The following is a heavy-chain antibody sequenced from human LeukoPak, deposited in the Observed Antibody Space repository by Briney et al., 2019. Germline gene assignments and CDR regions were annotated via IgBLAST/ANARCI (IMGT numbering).Heavy chain of an antibody. CDR3: AGRIAARPGTLNY. D-gene: IGHD6-6*01. V-gene: IGHV4-34*01. J-gene: IGHJ4*02. Sequence: SETLSLTCAVYGGSFSGYYWSWIRQPPGKGLEWIGEINHSGSTNYNPSLKSRVTISVDTSKNQFSLKLSSVTAADTAVYYCAGRIAARPGTLNYWGQGTLVTVSS. CDR2: INHSGST. CDR1: GGSFSGYY.